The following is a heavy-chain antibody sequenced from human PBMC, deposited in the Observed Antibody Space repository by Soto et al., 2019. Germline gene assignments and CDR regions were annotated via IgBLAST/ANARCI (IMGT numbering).Heavy chain of an antibody. Sequence: SVKVSCKASGGTFSSYAISWVRQAPGQGLEWMGGIIPIFGTANYAQKFQGRVTITADESTSTAYMELSSLRSEDTAVYYCARERSYLYDSSGYFDYWGQGTLVTVSS. CDR1: GGTFSSYA. D-gene: IGHD3-22*01. CDR2: IIPIFGTA. V-gene: IGHV1-69*13. J-gene: IGHJ4*02. CDR3: ARERSYLYDSSGYFDY.